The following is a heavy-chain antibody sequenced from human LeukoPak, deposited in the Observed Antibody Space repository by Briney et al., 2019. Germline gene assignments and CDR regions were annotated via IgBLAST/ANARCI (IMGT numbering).Heavy chain of an antibody. Sequence: ASVKVSCKASGYTFTTYALNWVRQAPGQGLEWMGWINANTGSPTYAQGFTGRFVFSLDTSVSTAYLQISSLKAEDTAVYYCARDPKTGTTDYWGQGTLVTVSS. CDR2: INANTGSP. V-gene: IGHV7-4-1*02. CDR1: GYTFTTYA. J-gene: IGHJ4*02. CDR3: ARDPKTGTTDY. D-gene: IGHD1-1*01.